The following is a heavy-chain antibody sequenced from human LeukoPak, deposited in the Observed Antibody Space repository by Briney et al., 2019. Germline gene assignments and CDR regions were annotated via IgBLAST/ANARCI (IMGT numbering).Heavy chain of an antibody. V-gene: IGHV1-69*13. CDR1: GGTFSSYA. CDR2: IIPIFGTA. CDR3: AREGSPGFGEPDPLYY. J-gene: IGHJ4*02. Sequence: ASVKVSCKASGGTFSSYAISWVRQAPGQGLEWMGGIIPIFGTANYAQKFQGRVTITADESTSTAYMELSSLRSEDTAVYYCAREGSPGFGEPDPLYYWGQGTLVTVSS. D-gene: IGHD3-10*01.